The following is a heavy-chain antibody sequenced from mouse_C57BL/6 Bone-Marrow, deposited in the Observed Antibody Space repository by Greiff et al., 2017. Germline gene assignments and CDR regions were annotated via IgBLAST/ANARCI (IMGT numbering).Heavy chain of an antibody. J-gene: IGHJ3*01. D-gene: IGHD1-1*01. CDR3: ARKPLITTGVATGAY. V-gene: IGHV5-6*01. CDR1: GFTFSSYG. Sequence: EVQRVESGGDLVKPGGSLKLSCAASGFTFSSYGMSWVRQTPDKRLEWVATISSGGSYTYYPDSVKGRFTISRDNAKNTLYLQMSSLKSEDTAMYDCARKPLITTGVATGAYRGQGTLVTVSA. CDR2: ISSGGSYT.